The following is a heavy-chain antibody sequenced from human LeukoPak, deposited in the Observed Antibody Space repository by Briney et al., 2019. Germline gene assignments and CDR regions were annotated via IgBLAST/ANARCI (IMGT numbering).Heavy chain of an antibody. CDR2: IYYSGST. V-gene: IGHV4-59*01. Sequence: SETLSLTCTVSGGSISSYYWSWIRQPPGKVLEWIGYIYYSGSTNYNPSLKSRVTISVDTSKNQFSLKLSYVTDADTAVYYCARGIVVVVAATYYYYGMDVWAKGPRSPSP. J-gene: IGHJ6*02. D-gene: IGHD2-15*01. CDR1: GGSISSYY. CDR3: ARGIVVVVAATYYYYGMDV.